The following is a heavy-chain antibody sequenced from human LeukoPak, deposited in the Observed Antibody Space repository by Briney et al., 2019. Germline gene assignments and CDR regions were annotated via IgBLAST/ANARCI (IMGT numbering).Heavy chain of an antibody. CDR2: INHSGST. D-gene: IGHD3-22*01. Sequence: SETLSLTCAVYGGSFSDYYWSSIRQPPGKGLEWIGEINHSGSTNYNPSLKSRVTISVDTSKNQFSLKLSSVTAADTAVYYCARARITMIVVVRGGIGAFDIWGQGTMVTVSS. CDR1: GGSFSDYY. V-gene: IGHV4-34*01. J-gene: IGHJ3*02. CDR3: ARARITMIVVVRGGIGAFDI.